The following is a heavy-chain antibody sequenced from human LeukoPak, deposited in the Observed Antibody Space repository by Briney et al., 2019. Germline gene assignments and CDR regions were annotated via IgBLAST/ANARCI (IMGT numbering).Heavy chain of an antibody. D-gene: IGHD2-2*01. CDR2: IKWNGGST. CDR3: ARGAYCSSTSCSSFDY. Sequence: PGGALRLSCAASGLTFDDYCMSWVRQAPGEGLEGVSGIKWNGGSTGYADSVKGRFTISGDNAKNSLYLQMNSLRAEDTALYYCARGAYCSSTSCSSFDYWGQGTLVTVSS. J-gene: IGHJ4*02. V-gene: IGHV3-20*04. CDR1: GLTFDDYC.